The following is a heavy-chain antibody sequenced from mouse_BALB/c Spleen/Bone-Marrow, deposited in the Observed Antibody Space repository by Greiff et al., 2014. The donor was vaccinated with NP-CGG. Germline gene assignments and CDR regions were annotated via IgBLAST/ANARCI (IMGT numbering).Heavy chain of an antibody. CDR3: AMITTGAWFAY. CDR1: GFNIKDTY. V-gene: IGHV14-3*02. Sequence: EVQRVESGAELVKPGASVKLSCTASGFNIKDTYMHWVKQRPEQGLEWIGRIDPANGNTKYDPKFQGKATITADTSSNTAYPQLSSLTSEDTAVYYCAMITTGAWFAYWGQGTLVTVSA. D-gene: IGHD2-4*01. CDR2: IDPANGNT. J-gene: IGHJ3*01.